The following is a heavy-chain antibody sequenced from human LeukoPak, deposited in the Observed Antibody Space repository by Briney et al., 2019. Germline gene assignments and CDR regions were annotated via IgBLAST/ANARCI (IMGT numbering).Heavy chain of an antibody. V-gene: IGHV3-48*01. D-gene: IGHD6-13*01. J-gene: IGHJ6*03. CDR2: ISLSSSSI. Sequence: GGSLRLSCAASGFTFSHYGMHWVRQAPGKGLEWVSYISLSSSSIYYADSLKGRFTISRDNAKNSLYLQMNSLRAEDTAVYYCASRYSSSWYYYYYYMDVWGKGTTVTVSS. CDR1: GFTFSHYG. CDR3: ASRYSSSWYYYYYYMDV.